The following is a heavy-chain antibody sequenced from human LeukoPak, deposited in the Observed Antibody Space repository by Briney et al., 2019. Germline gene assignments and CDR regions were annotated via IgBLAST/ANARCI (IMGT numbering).Heavy chain of an antibody. Sequence: PSETLSLTCTVSGYSISSGYYWGWIRQPPGKGLEWIGSIYHSGSTYYNPSLNIRVTISVDTSKNQFSLKLPSVTAADTAVYYCARDDEWLPAGDYYGMDVWGQGTTVTVSS. D-gene: IGHD5-12*01. J-gene: IGHJ6*02. V-gene: IGHV4-38-2*02. CDR2: IYHSGST. CDR3: ARDDEWLPAGDYYGMDV. CDR1: GYSISSGYY.